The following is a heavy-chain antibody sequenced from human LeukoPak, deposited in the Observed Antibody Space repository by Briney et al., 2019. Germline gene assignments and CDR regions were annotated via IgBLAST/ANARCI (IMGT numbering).Heavy chain of an antibody. CDR1: GFTFSSYS. CDR3: ARPIFGVVRSYYYYMDV. J-gene: IGHJ6*03. D-gene: IGHD3-3*01. V-gene: IGHV3-21*01. Sequence: GGSLRLSCAASGFTFSSYSMNWVRRAPGKGLEWVSSISSSSSYIYYADSVKGRFTISRDNARNSLYLQMNSLRAEDTAVYYCARPIFGVVRSYYYYMDVWGKGTTVTVSS. CDR2: ISSSSSYI.